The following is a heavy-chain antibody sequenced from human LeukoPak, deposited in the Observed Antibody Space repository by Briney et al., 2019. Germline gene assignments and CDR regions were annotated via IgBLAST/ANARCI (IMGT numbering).Heavy chain of an antibody. V-gene: IGHV4-39*07. CDR3: ARRRVLTGYYKAHPRFDP. CDR2: IYYSGNT. J-gene: IGHJ5*02. Sequence: SETLSLTCTVAGGSISSSGYYWAWIRQPPGKGLEWIGSIYYSGNTNYNPSLKSRVSISLDSSKNQFSLKLSSVTAADTAVYYCARRRVLTGYYKAHPRFDPWGQGTLVTVSS. D-gene: IGHD3-9*01. CDR1: GGSISSSGYY.